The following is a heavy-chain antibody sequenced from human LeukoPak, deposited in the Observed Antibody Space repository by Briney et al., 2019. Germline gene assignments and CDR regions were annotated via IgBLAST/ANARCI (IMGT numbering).Heavy chain of an antibody. D-gene: IGHD2-21*02. CDR2: INPDSGGT. V-gene: IGHV1-2*02. J-gene: IGHJ4*02. CDR3: ARAEFCAPNCYYCFYY. CDR1: GYTFTNYV. Sequence: ASVKVSCKASGYTFTNYVLHWLRQAPGQGLEWMGWINPDSGGTNYAQNFQGRVTITRDASSGTAYMELSRLTSDDTAVYYCARAEFCAPNCYYCFYYWGQGTLVTVSS.